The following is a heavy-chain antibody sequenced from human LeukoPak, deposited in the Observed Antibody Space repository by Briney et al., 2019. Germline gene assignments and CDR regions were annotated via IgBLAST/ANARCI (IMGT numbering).Heavy chain of an antibody. CDR2: IYYSGST. CDR1: GGSISSGDYY. Sequence: SETLSLTCTVSGGSISSGDYYWSWIRQPPGKGLEWIGYIYYSGSTYYNPSLKSRVTISVDTSKNQFSLKLSSVTAADTAVYYCARGEEQLGPFDYWGQGTLVTASS. D-gene: IGHD6-13*01. CDR3: ARGEEQLGPFDY. V-gene: IGHV4-30-4*01. J-gene: IGHJ4*02.